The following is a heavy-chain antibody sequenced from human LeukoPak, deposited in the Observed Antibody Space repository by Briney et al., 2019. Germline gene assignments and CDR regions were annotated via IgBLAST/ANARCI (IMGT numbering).Heavy chain of an antibody. CDR2: IYHSGSA. V-gene: IGHV4-4*02. J-gene: IGHJ4*02. D-gene: IGHD5-18*01. CDR1: GGSISSNNW. CDR3: ARDVGTALVTGDF. Sequence: SGTLSLTCGVSGGSISSNNWWSWVRQPPGQALEWIGEIYHSGSANYNPSLKSRVTISVDKSKNQLSLKLISVTAADTAVYYCARDVGTALVTGDFWGQGTLVTVSS.